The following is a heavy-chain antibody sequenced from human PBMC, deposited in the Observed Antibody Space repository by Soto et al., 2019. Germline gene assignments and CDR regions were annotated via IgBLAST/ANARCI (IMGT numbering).Heavy chain of an antibody. CDR1: GFTFSSYA. V-gene: IGHV3-23*01. J-gene: IGHJ6*02. CDR3: AKGSVVGADYSYGMDV. Sequence: GGSLRLSCAASGFTFSSYAVNWVRQAPGKGLEWVSAVSGSGGSVYYADSVRGRFTISRDNSKNTLYLQVNSLRAEDTAIYYCAKGSVVGADYSYGMDVWGQGTTVTVSS. CDR2: VSGSGGSV. D-gene: IGHD2-2*01.